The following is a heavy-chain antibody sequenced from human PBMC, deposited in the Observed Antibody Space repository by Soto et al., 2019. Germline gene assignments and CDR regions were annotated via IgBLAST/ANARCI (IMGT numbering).Heavy chain of an antibody. D-gene: IGHD3-10*01. CDR1: GGSFSGYY. J-gene: IGHJ4*02. CDR3: ARVPIIKSPEFHGIDY. CDR2: INHSGST. Sequence: SETLSLTCAVYGGSFSGYYWSWIRQPPGKGLEWIGEINHSGSTNYNPSLKSRVTISVDTSKNQFSLKLSSVTAADTAVYYCARVPIIKSPEFHGIDYWGQGTLVTVSS. V-gene: IGHV4-34*01.